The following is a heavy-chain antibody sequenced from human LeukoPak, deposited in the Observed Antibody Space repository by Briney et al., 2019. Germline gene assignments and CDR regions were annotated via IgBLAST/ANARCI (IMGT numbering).Heavy chain of an antibody. Sequence: PGGSLRLSCAASGFTFSSYAMSWVRQAPGRGLEWVSAISAGGHATYYAGSVKGRFTISRDNSDNTLYLQMNSLRAEDTALYYCATSPTSAWYGGAFDYWGQGTLVTVSS. CDR1: GFTFSSYA. V-gene: IGHV3-23*01. D-gene: IGHD6-19*01. CDR2: ISAGGHAT. CDR3: ATSPTSAWYGGAFDY. J-gene: IGHJ4*02.